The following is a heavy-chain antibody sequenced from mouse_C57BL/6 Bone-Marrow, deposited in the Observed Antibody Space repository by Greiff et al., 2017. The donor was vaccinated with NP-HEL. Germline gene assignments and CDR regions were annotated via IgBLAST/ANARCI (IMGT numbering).Heavy chain of an antibody. CDR2: IYPGDGDT. D-gene: IGHD1-1*01. J-gene: IGHJ4*01. V-gene: IGHV1-82*01. Sequence: QVQLKESGPELVKPGASVKISCKASGYAFSSSWMNWVKQRPGKGLEWIGRIYPGDGDTNYNGKFKGKATLTADKSSSTAYMQLSSLTSEDSAVYFCARFITTVVGDYYAMDYWGQGTSVTVSS. CDR3: ARFITTVVGDYYAMDY. CDR1: GYAFSSSW.